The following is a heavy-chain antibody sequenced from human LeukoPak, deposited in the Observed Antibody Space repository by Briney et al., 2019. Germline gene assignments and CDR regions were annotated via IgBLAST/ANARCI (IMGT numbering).Heavy chain of an antibody. D-gene: IGHD6-6*01. CDR1: GGSFSGYY. CDR3: ATTARHCSEY. V-gene: IGHV4-34*06. J-gene: IGHJ4*02. CDR2: INHSGST. Sequence: SETLSLTCAVYGGSFSGYYWSWIRQPPGKGLEWIGEINHSGSTNYNPSLRSRVAISIDTFKNRFSLRLGSVTAADTAVYYCATTARHCSEYWGQGTLVTVSS.